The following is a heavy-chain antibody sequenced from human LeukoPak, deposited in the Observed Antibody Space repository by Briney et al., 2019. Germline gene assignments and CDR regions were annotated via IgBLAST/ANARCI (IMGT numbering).Heavy chain of an antibody. J-gene: IGHJ1*01. V-gene: IGHV3-21*01. Sequence: PGGSLRLSCAASGFTLRSYTMNWVRQAPGKGLEWVSSIVISSNKIYYADSVKGRFIISRDNAKNSVYLQMNSLRAEDTAVYYCATHSKRWGQGTLVTVSS. CDR3: ATHSKR. D-gene: IGHD6-13*01. CDR1: GFTLRSYT. CDR2: IVISSNKI.